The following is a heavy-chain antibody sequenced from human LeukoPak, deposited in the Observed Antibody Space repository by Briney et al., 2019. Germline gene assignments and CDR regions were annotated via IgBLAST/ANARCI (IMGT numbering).Heavy chain of an antibody. Sequence: SETLSLTCTVSGGSISSGGYYWSWIRQHPGKGLEWIGYIYYSGSTYYNPSLKSRVTISVDTSKNQFSLKLSSVTAAGTAVYYCARGGGSGSREFDYWGQGTLVTVPS. CDR2: IYYSGST. D-gene: IGHD1-26*01. CDR3: ARGGGSGSREFDY. J-gene: IGHJ4*02. V-gene: IGHV4-31*03. CDR1: GGSISSGGYY.